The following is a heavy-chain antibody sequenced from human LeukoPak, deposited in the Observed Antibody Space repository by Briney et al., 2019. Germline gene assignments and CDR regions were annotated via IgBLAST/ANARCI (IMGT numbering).Heavy chain of an antibody. V-gene: IGHV3-21*01. Sequence: GGSLRLSCAASGFTFSSYEMNWVRQAPGKGLEWVSSISSSSSYIYYADSVKGRFTISRDNAKNSLYLQMNSLRAEDTAVYYCASNVLGHGDYFVGWFDPWGQGTLVTVSS. CDR2: ISSSSSYI. J-gene: IGHJ5*02. D-gene: IGHD4-17*01. CDR1: GFTFSSYE. CDR3: ASNVLGHGDYFVGWFDP.